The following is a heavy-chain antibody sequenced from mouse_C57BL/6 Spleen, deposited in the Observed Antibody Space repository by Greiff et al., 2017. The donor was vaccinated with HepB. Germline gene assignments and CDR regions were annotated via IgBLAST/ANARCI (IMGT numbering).Heavy chain of an antibody. CDR3: ARGRLRRDYFDY. V-gene: IGHV5-17*01. CDR1: GYTLSDYG. J-gene: IGHJ2*01. D-gene: IGHD2-4*01. CDR2: ISSGSSTM. Sequence: EVQRVESGGGLVKPGGAGKLSCAAAGYTLSDYGMHWVRKAPEKGLEGGAYISSGSSTMYYAETVKGRFTISRDNAKNNLFLQMTSLRSEDTAMYYCARGRLRRDYFDYWGQGTTLTVSS.